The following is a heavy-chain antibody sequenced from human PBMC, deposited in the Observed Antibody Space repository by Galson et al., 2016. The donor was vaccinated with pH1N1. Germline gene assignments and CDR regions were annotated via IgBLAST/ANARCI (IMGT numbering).Heavy chain of an antibody. D-gene: IGHD4-17*01. Sequence: SLRLSCAASEFLVTDRYMSWVRQAPGKRPEWVSIIYPGGGTYYADFAEGRFTISRDTSKNMFFLHMNALRAEDTALYYCAVDTVPNGADPWGQGTLVTVSS. V-gene: IGHV3-53*01. CDR3: AVDTVPNGADP. CDR1: EFLVTDRY. J-gene: IGHJ5*02. CDR2: IYPGGGT.